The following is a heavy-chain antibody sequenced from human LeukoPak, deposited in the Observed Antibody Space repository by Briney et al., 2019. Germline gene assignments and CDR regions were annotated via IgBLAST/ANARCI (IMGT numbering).Heavy chain of an antibody. Sequence: SETLSLTCTVSGGSISSYYWSWIRQPAGKGLEWIGRIYTSGSTNYNPSLKSRVTMSVDTSKNQFSLKLSSVTAADTAVYYCARGRDFWSGHPSYWYYGMDVWAKGPRSPSP. CDR3: ARGRDFWSGHPSYWYYGMDV. V-gene: IGHV4-4*07. CDR1: GGSISSYY. CDR2: IYTSGST. D-gene: IGHD3-3*01. J-gene: IGHJ6*02.